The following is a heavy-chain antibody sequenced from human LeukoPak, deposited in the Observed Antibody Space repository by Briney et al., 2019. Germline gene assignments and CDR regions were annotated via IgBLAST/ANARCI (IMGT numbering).Heavy chain of an antibody. CDR2: INHSGST. CDR3: ARRRGAAYFDY. J-gene: IGHJ4*02. D-gene: IGHD2-15*01. Sequence: SETLSLTCAVYGGSFSGYYWSWIRQPPGKGLEWIGEINHSGSTNYNPSLKSRVTISVDTSKNQFSLKLSSVTAADTAVYYCARRRGAAYFDYWGQGTLVTVFS. V-gene: IGHV4-34*01. CDR1: GGSFSGYY.